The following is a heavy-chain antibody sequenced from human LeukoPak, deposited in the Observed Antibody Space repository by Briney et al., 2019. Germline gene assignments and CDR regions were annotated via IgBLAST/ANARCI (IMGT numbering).Heavy chain of an antibody. CDR1: GGSISSYY. V-gene: IGHV4-59*01. CDR2: IYYSGST. D-gene: IGHD3-10*01. J-gene: IGHJ3*02. CDR3: ARVPTMVRGVIAFDI. Sequence: SETLSLTCTVSGGSISSYYWSWIRQPPGKGLEWIGYIYYSGSTNYNPSLKSRVTISVDTSKNQFSLKLSSVTAADTAVYYCARVPTMVRGVIAFDIWGQGTMVTVSS.